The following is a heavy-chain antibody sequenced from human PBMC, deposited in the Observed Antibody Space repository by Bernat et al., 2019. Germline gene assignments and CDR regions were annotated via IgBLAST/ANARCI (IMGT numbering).Heavy chain of an antibody. CDR2: ISYDGSNK. J-gene: IGHJ5*02. CDR1: GFTFSSYG. V-gene: IGHV3-30*18. D-gene: IGHD4-23*01. CDR3: AKCRGTTVVTPWFDP. Sequence: QVQLVESGGGVVQPGRSLRLPCAASGFTFSSYGMHWVRQAPGKGLEWVAVISYDGSNKYYADSVKGRFTVSRNNSKNTLYLQMNSLRAEDTAVYYCAKCRGTTVVTPWFDPWGQGTLVTVSS.